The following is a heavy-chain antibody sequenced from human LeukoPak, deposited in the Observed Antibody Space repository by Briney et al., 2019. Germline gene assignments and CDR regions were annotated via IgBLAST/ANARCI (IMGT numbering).Heavy chain of an antibody. V-gene: IGHV3-30*18. J-gene: IGHJ4*02. CDR1: GFTFSSYG. Sequence: GGSLRLSCAASGFTFSSYGMHWVRQAQGKGLEWVAVISYDGGNKYYADSVKGRFTISRDNSKNTLYLQMNSLRADDTAVYYCAKDFSSSGYYFDYWGQGTLVTVSS. CDR2: ISYDGGNK. D-gene: IGHD3-22*01. CDR3: AKDFSSSGYYFDY.